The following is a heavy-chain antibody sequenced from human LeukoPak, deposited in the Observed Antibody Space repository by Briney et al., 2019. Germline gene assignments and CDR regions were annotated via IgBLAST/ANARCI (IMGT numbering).Heavy chain of an antibody. J-gene: IGHJ3*02. Sequence: GASVKVSCKASGYTFSSYGITWVRQAPGQGLEWMGWISGYNDNTNYAQNLQGRVTMTTDTSTNTAYMELRSLRFDDTAIYYCAREGCKSFGELYCAFDIWGQGTMVTVSS. D-gene: IGHD3-10*01. CDR2: ISGYNDNT. CDR1: GYTFSSYG. V-gene: IGHV1-18*01. CDR3: AREGCKSFGELYCAFDI.